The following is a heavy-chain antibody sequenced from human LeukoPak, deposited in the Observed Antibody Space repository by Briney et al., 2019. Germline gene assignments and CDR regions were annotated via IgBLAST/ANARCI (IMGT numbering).Heavy chain of an antibody. CDR2: ISSISSSST. Sequence: PGGILRLSCAASGFTFSSYGMNWVRQAPGKGLEWVSYISSISSSSTYYADSVKGRFTISRDNAKNSLYLQMNSLRAEDTAVYYCARGPTAMVYWGQGTLVTVSS. CDR1: GFTFSSYG. J-gene: IGHJ4*02. D-gene: IGHD5-18*01. V-gene: IGHV3-48*04. CDR3: ARGPTAMVY.